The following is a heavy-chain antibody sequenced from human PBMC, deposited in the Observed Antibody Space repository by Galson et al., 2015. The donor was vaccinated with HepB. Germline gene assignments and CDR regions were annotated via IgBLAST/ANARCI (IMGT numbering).Heavy chain of an antibody. CDR3: AREGCGGGSCYSYYYYGMDV. J-gene: IGHJ6*02. CDR1: GFTFSSYG. CDR2: IWYDGSNK. D-gene: IGHD2-15*01. Sequence: SLRLSCAASGFTFSSYGMHWVRQAPGKGLEWVAVIWYDGSNKYYADSVKGRFTISRDNSKNTLYLQMNSLRAEDTAVYYCAREGCGGGSCYSYYYYGMDVWGQGTTVTVSS. V-gene: IGHV3-33*01.